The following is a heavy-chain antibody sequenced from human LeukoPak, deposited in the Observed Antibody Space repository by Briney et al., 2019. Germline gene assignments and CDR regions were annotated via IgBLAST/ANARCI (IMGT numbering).Heavy chain of an antibody. CDR2: ISSSGSYI. CDR3: AGEVITATAFDY. CDR1: GFTFSSYS. V-gene: IGHV3-21*01. J-gene: IGHJ4*02. Sequence: GGSLRLSCAASGFTFSSYSMNWVRQAPGKGLEWVSSISSSGSYIYYADSVKGRFTISRDNAKSSLYLQMNSLRAEDTAAYYCAGEVITATAFDYWGQGTLVTVSS. D-gene: IGHD6-25*01.